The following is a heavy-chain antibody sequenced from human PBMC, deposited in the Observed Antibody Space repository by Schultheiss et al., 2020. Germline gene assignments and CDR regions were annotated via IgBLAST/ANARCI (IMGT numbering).Heavy chain of an antibody. V-gene: IGHV5-51*01. Sequence: GGSLRLSCKGSGYSFTSHWIAWVRQVPGKGLEWMGIIYPGDSDIGYSPSFQGQVTISADKSISAAYLQWSSLKASDTAIYFCARLRRDGYNYIGGYFDYWGQGTLVTVSS. CDR2: IYPGDSDI. CDR3: ARLRRDGYNYIGGYFDY. J-gene: IGHJ4*02. CDR1: GYSFTSHW. D-gene: IGHD5-24*01.